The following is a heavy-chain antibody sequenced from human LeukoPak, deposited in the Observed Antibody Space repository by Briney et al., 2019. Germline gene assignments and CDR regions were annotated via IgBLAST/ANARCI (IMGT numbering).Heavy chain of an antibody. V-gene: IGHV3-23*01. CDR2: ISGSGGST. CDR3: AKEGQTVAGNGYFDS. D-gene: IGHD6-19*01. CDR1: GFTFSSYA. J-gene: IGHJ4*02. Sequence: TGGSLRLSCAASGFTFSSYAMSWVRQAPGKGLEWVSAISGSGGSTYYAASVKGRFTISRDNSENTLYLQMDSLRAEDTAVYYCAKEGQTVAGNGYFDSWGQGTLVTVSS.